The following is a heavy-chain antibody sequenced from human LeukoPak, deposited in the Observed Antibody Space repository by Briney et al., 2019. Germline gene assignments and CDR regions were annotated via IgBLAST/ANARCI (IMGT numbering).Heavy chain of an antibody. CDR1: GYTFTSYY. D-gene: IGHD3-3*01. V-gene: IGHV1-46*01. J-gene: IGHJ3*02. CDR2: INPSGGST. Sequence: ASVKVSCKASGYTFTSYYMHWVRQAPGQGLEWMGIINPSGGSTSYAQKFQGRVTMTRDTSTSTVYMELSSLRSEDTAVYYCARGLYDFWSGYSLNAFDIWGQGTMVTVSS. CDR3: ARGLYDFWSGYSLNAFDI.